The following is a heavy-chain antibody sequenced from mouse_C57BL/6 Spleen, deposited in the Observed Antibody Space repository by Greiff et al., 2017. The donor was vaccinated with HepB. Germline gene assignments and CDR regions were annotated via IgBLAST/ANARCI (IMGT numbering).Heavy chain of an antibody. D-gene: IGHD2-1*01. CDR2: ISSGSSTI. V-gene: IGHV5-17*01. J-gene: IGHJ4*01. CDR3: ASLYYGNYEGAMDY. CDR1: GFTFSDYG. Sequence: EVKVVESGGGLVKPGGSLKLSCAASGFTFSDYGMHWVRQAPEKGLEWVAYISSGSSTIYYADTVKGRFTISRDNAKNTLFLQMTSLRSEDTAMYYCASLYYGNYEGAMDYWGQGTSVTVSS.